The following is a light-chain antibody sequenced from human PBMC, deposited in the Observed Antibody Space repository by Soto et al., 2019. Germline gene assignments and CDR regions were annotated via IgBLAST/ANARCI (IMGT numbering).Light chain of an antibody. CDR3: AAWDDSLSGVV. Sequence: QSVLTQPPSASGTPGQRVTISCSGSSSNIGSNYVYWYQQLPGTVPQLLIYRNSERPSGVPDRFSGSKSGTSASLAISGRRSEDEADYYCAAWDDSLSGVVFGGGTKLPS. CDR2: RNS. V-gene: IGLV1-47*01. J-gene: IGLJ2*01. CDR1: SSNIGSNY.